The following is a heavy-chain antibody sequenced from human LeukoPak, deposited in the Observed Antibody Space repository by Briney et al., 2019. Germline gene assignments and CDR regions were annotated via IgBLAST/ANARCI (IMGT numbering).Heavy chain of an antibody. CDR1: GFTFDNND. Sequence: PGGSLRLSCEVSGFTFDNNDMHWVRQSPGKGLEWVSAIGSAGYTYYAESVRGRFTITRDTAKQSLYLQMNSLRVEDTAVYHCVRQPDSARYGFDYWGRGTQVTVSS. D-gene: IGHD1-14*01. V-gene: IGHV3-13*01. CDR2: IGSAGYT. J-gene: IGHJ4*02. CDR3: VRQPDSARYGFDY.